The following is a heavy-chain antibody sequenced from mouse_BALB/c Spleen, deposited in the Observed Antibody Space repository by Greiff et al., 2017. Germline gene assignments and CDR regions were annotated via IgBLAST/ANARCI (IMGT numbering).Heavy chain of an antibody. CDR2: ISSGGSYT. Sequence: EVQVVESGGGLVKPGGSLKLSCAASGFTFSSYTMSWVRQTPEKRLEWVATISSGGSYTYYPDSVKGRFTISRDNAKNTLYLQMSSLKSEDTAMYYCTRERGYDGYWGQGTTLTVSS. V-gene: IGHV5-6-4*01. D-gene: IGHD2-2*01. CDR3: TRERGYDGY. J-gene: IGHJ2*01. CDR1: GFTFSSYT.